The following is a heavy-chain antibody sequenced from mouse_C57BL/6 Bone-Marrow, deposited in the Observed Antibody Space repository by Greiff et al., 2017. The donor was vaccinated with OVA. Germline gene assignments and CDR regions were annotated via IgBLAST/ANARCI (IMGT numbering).Heavy chain of an antibody. D-gene: IGHD4-1*01. CDR1: GFTFSDYG. CDR3: ARLGDY. Sequence: EVMLVGSGGGLVQPGGSLKLSCAASGFTFSDYGMAWVRQAPRKGPEWVAFISNLAYSIYYADTVTGRFTISRENAKNTLYLEMSSLRSEDTAMYYCARLGDYWGQGTSVTVSS. V-gene: IGHV5-15*04. J-gene: IGHJ4*01. CDR2: ISNLAYSI.